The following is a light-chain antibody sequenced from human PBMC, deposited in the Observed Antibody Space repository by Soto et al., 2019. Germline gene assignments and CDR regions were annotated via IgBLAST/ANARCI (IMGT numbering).Light chain of an antibody. J-gene: IGLJ3*02. CDR1: SSDVGGYNC. V-gene: IGLV2-8*01. Sequence: QSALTQPHSASGSPGQSVTISCTGTSSDVGGYNCVSWYQQYSGRAPKLIIYEVTKRPSGVPDRFSGSKSGNTASLTVSGLQAEDESDYYCSSYAASNNFYFVFGGGTKLTVL. CDR2: EVT. CDR3: SSYAASNNFYFV.